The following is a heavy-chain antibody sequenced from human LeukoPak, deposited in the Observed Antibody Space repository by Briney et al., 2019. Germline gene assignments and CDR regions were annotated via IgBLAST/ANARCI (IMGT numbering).Heavy chain of an antibody. D-gene: IGHD3-22*01. CDR3: ARGREYYYDSSFDY. Sequence: SVKVSCTASGGTFSSYAISWVRQAPGQGLEWMGGIIPIFGTANYAQKFQGRVTITADESTSTAYMELSSLRSEDTAVYYCARGREYYYDSSFDYWGQGTLVTVSS. CDR1: GGTFSSYA. CDR2: IIPIFGTA. J-gene: IGHJ4*02. V-gene: IGHV1-69*13.